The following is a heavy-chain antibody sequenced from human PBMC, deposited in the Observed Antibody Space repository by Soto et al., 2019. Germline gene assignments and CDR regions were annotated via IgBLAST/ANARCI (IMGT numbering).Heavy chain of an antibody. CDR2: IIPIFGTA. V-gene: IGHV1-69*13. D-gene: IGHD3-3*01. CDR1: GGTFSSYA. Sequence: SVKVSCKASGGTFSSYAISWVRQAPGQGLEWMGGIIPIFGTANYAQKFQGRVTITADESTSTAYMELSSLRSEDTAVYYCASGGFLEWLFRLDPWGQGTLVTVSS. J-gene: IGHJ5*02. CDR3: ASGGFLEWLFRLDP.